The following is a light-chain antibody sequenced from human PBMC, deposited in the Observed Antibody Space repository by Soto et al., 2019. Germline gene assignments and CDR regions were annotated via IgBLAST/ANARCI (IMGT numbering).Light chain of an antibody. V-gene: IGLV2-14*01. CDR1: SSDVGGYKY. Sequence: QSALTQPASVSGSPGQSITISCTGTSSDVGGYKYVSWYQQHPDKAPKLIIFEVSNRPSGISSRFSGFKSGNTASLTISGLQAEDEADYYCASYTSSSTSVIFGRGTQLTVL. CDR2: EVS. CDR3: ASYTSSSTSVI. J-gene: IGLJ2*01.